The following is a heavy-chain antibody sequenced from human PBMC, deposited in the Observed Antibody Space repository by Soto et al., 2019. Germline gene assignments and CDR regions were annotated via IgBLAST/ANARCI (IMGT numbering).Heavy chain of an antibody. CDR1: GFTFSNAW. CDR2: IKSKTDGGTT. D-gene: IGHD3-16*02. J-gene: IGHJ6*02. CDR3: TTGPRYIEQPDVYGMDV. Sequence: EVQLVESGGGLVKPGGSLRLSCAASGFTFSNAWMNWVRQAPGKGLEWVGRIKSKTDGGTTDYAAPVKGRFTISRDDSKNTLYLQMNSLKTEDTAVYYCTTGPRYIEQPDVYGMDVWGQGTTVTVSS. V-gene: IGHV3-15*07.